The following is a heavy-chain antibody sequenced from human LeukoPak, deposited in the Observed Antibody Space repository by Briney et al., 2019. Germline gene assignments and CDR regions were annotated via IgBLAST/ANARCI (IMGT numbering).Heavy chain of an antibody. CDR3: TRGFSAKMATITDI. J-gene: IGHJ4*02. CDR2: VGPYNGKT. CDR1: GYTFLDYG. V-gene: IGHV1-18*01. D-gene: IGHD5-24*01. Sequence: GASVKVSCKTSGYTFLDYGISWLRQAPGQGPEWMGWVGPYNGKTQYSQKLQGRITLTTDTLTNTAFMELTSLSPDDTAIYYCTRGFSAKMATITDIWGQGTLVAVSS.